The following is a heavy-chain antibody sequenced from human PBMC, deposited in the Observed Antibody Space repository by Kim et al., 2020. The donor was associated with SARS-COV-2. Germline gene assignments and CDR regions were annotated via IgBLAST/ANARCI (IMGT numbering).Heavy chain of an antibody. Sequence: ASVKVSCKTSDDTFTDFGISWVRQAPGQGLEWMGWISTYNGNTKYAQKFQGRVTMTTDTSTSTAYLEVRSLRSDDTAIYYCARDRGAYRDRGPHPWGQGPLVSATS. J-gene: IGHJ5*02. D-gene: IGHD3-22*01. CDR1: DDTFTDFG. CDR2: ISTYNGNT. CDR3: ARDRGAYRDRGPHP. V-gene: IGHV1-18*01.